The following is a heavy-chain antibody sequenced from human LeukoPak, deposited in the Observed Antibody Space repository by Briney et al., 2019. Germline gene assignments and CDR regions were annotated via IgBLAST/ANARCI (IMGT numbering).Heavy chain of an antibody. CDR1: GGTFSSYA. V-gene: IGHV1-2*02. CDR3: ARVDYDSSGYYRTHDAFDI. J-gene: IGHJ3*02. CDR2: INPNSGGT. Sequence: GASVKVSCKASGGTFSSYAISWVRQAPGQGLEWMGWINPNSGGTNYAQKFQGRVTMTRDTSISTAYMELSRLRSDDTAVYYCARVDYDSSGYYRTHDAFDIWGQGTMVTVSS. D-gene: IGHD3-22*01.